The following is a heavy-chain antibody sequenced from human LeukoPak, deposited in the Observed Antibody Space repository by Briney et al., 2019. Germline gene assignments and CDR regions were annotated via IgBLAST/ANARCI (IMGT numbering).Heavy chain of an antibody. J-gene: IGHJ3*02. CDR2: ISSSSSYI. D-gene: IGHD2-8*01. V-gene: IGHV3-21*01. CDR3: ARVAVSDAFDI. CDR1: GFTFSSYS. Sequence: AGGSLRLSCAASGFTFSSYSMNWVRQAPGKGLEWVSSISSSSSYIYYADSVKGRFTISRDNAKNSLYLQMNSLRAEDTAAYYCARVAVSDAFDIWGQGTMVTVSS.